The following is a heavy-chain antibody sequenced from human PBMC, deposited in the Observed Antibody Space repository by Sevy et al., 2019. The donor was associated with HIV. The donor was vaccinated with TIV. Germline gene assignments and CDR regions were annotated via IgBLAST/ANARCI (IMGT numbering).Heavy chain of an antibody. D-gene: IGHD3-22*01. V-gene: IGHV3-30-3*01. CDR2: ISYDGSNK. J-gene: IGHJ4*02. CDR1: GFTFSSYA. CDR3: AREIRWPYYYDSSGYYGGVDY. Sequence: GGSLRLSCAASGFTFSSYAMHWVRQAPGKGLEWVAVISYDGSNKYYADSVKGRLTISRDNSKNTLYLQMNSLRAEDTAVYYCAREIRWPYYYDSSGYYGGVDYWGQGTLVTVSS.